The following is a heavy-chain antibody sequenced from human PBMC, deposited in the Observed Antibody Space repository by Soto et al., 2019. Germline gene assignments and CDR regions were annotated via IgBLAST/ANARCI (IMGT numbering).Heavy chain of an antibody. Sequence: QPGGSLRLSCAASGFTFSSYAMHWVRQAPGKGLEWVAVISYDGSNKYYADSVKGRFTISRDNSKNTLYLQMNSLRAEDTAVYYCARSPTLDTAMVTFYFDYWGQGTLVTVSS. V-gene: IGHV3-30-3*01. J-gene: IGHJ4*02. D-gene: IGHD5-18*01. CDR2: ISYDGSNK. CDR1: GFTFSSYA. CDR3: ARSPTLDTAMVTFYFDY.